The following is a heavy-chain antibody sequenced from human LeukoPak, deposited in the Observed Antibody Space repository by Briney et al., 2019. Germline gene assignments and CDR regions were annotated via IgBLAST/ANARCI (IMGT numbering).Heavy chain of an antibody. D-gene: IGHD5-24*01. V-gene: IGHV1-18*01. J-gene: IGHJ4*02. CDR1: GSTFTSYG. Sequence: GASVKVSCKGSGSTFTSYGIGWVRQAPGQGLEWMGWISAYNDNTNYAQKLQGRVTMTTDTSTSTAYMELRSLRSDDTAVYYCARDWRDGYNYYFNYGGQGTLVTVSS. CDR2: ISAYNDNT. CDR3: ARDWRDGYNYYFNY.